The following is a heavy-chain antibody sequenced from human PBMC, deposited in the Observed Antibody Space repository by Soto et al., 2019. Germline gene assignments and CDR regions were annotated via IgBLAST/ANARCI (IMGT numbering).Heavy chain of an antibody. CDR3: ARDLSSPLLSETLAP. CDR2: INPNSGGT. J-gene: IGHJ5*02. Sequence: ASVKVSCKASGYTFTGYYMHWVRQAPGQGLEWMGWINPNSGGTNYAQKFQGWVTMTRDTSISTAYMELSRLRSDDTAVYYCARDLSSPLLSETLAPGGKETLVTVPS. D-gene: IGHD6-13*01. CDR1: GYTFTGYY. V-gene: IGHV1-2*04.